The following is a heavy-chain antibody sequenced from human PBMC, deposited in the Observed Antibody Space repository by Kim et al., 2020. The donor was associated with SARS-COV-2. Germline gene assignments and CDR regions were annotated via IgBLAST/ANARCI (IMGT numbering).Heavy chain of an antibody. J-gene: IGHJ4*02. V-gene: IGHV1-46*01. CDR2: T. D-gene: IGHD6-19*01. Sequence: TSYAKKFRGRVTMTRATSTSTVYMDLGSLTSEDTAVYYCASESPSSGGFDYWGQGTLVTVSS. CDR3: ASESPSSGGFDY.